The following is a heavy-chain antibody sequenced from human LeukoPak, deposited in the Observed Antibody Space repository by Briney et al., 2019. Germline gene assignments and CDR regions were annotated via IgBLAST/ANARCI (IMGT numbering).Heavy chain of an antibody. D-gene: IGHD3-22*01. CDR3: AKDPYYYDSSGYYEFDP. V-gene: IGHV3-23*01. CDR1: GVTLSSYA. CDR2: ISGSGGST. Sequence: GGSLRLSCTASGVTLSSYAMSWARQAPGKGLEWVSAISGSGGSTYYADSVKGRFTISRDNSKNTLYLQMNSLRAEDTAVYYCAKDPYYYDSSGYYEFDPWGQGTLVTVSS. J-gene: IGHJ5*02.